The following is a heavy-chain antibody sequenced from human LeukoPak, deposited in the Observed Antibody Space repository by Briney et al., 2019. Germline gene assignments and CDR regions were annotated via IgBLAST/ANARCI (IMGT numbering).Heavy chain of an antibody. V-gene: IGHV4-59*12. Sequence: SETLSLPCTVSGGSISSYYWSWIRQPPGKGLEWIGYIYYSGSTNYNPSLKSRVTISVDTSKNQFSLKLSSVTAADTAVYYCARLSQIVAFDIWGQGTMVTVSS. J-gene: IGHJ3*02. CDR1: GGSISSYY. CDR3: ARLSQIVAFDI. CDR2: IYYSGST. D-gene: IGHD6-6*01.